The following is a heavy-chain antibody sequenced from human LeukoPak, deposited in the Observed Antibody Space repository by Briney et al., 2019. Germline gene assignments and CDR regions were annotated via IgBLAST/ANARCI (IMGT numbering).Heavy chain of an antibody. Sequence: PGGSLRLSCAASGFPFSGDWMSWVRQSPGKGPEWVANIKQDGSETYYVDSVKGRFTISRDNAMNSLYLQMNSLRAEDTALYYCARTGLLREGYWGQGTLVTVSP. CDR3: ARTGLLREGY. V-gene: IGHV3-7*05. CDR2: IKQDGSET. D-gene: IGHD3-22*01. J-gene: IGHJ4*02. CDR1: GFPFSGDW.